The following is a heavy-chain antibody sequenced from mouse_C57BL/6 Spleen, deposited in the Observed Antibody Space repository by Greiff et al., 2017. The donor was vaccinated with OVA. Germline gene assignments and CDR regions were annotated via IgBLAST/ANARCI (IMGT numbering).Heavy chain of an antibody. V-gene: IGHV1-72*01. CDR2: IDPNSGGT. J-gene: IGHJ4*01. CDR1: GYTFTSYW. Sequence: VQLQQPGAELVKPGASVKLSCKASGYTFTSYWMHWVKQRPGRGLEWIGRIDPNSGGTKYNEKFKSKATLTVDKPSSTAYMQLSSLTSEDSAVYYCARDGIPTVVGPYYAMDYWGQGTSVTVSS. D-gene: IGHD1-1*01. CDR3: ARDGIPTVVGPYYAMDY.